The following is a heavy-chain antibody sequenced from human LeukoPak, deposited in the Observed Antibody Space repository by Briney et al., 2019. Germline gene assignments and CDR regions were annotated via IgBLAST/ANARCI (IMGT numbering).Heavy chain of an antibody. CDR1: GYTFTDHY. Sequence: ASVKVSCKASGYTFTDHYMHWVRQAPGQGLEWMGWINPKSGGTNYAQEFQGRVTMTRDSSITTAYMELTRLTSDDTAMYYCAKGENYYGSGRDYFNYWGQGTLVTVSS. CDR2: INPKSGGT. V-gene: IGHV1-2*02. D-gene: IGHD3-10*01. J-gene: IGHJ4*02. CDR3: AKGENYYGSGRDYFNY.